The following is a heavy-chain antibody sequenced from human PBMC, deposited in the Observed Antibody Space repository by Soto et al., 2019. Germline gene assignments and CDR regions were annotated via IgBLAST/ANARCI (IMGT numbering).Heavy chain of an antibody. D-gene: IGHD7-27*01. CDR1: GGSFRGYY. V-gene: IGHV4-34*01. CDR2: INHSGST. CDR3: ARGWGRIFDY. Sequence: QVQLQQWGAGLLKPWETLSLTCAVYGGSFRGYYLNWIRQPPGKGLEWIGEINHSGSTNYNPSLKSRVTLSVDTSKNQFSLKLSSVTAADTAVYYCARGWGRIFDYWGQGTLVTVS. J-gene: IGHJ4*02.